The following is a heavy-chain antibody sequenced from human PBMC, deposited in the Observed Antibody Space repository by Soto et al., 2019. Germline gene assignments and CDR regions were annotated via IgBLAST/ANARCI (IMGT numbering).Heavy chain of an antibody. V-gene: IGHV4-34*01. Sequence: ETLSLTCAVDGGSFSGYYCSWIRPPPRKGLEWIGEINHSGSTNYNPSLKTRVTISVDTSKNQFSLKLSSVTAADTAVYYCARGPPRITMIVVVRVPYGMDVWGQGTTVTAP. CDR1: GGSFSGYY. CDR2: INHSGST. J-gene: IGHJ6*02. D-gene: IGHD3-22*01. CDR3: ARGPPRITMIVVVRVPYGMDV.